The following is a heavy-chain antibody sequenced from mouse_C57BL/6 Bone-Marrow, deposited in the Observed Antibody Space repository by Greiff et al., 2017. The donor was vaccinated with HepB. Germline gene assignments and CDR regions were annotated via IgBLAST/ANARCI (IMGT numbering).Heavy chain of an antibody. J-gene: IGHJ2*01. D-gene: IGHD2-2*01. CDR3: ARSSPSTMVTTYYFDY. CDR2: IYPGDGDT. Sequence: QVQLQQSGAELVKPGASVKISCKASGYAFSSYWMNWVKQRPGKGLEWIGQIYPGDGDTNYNGKFKGKATLTADKSSSTAYMQLSSLTSEDSAVYFCARSSPSTMVTTYYFDYWGQGTTLTVSS. V-gene: IGHV1-80*01. CDR1: GYAFSSYW.